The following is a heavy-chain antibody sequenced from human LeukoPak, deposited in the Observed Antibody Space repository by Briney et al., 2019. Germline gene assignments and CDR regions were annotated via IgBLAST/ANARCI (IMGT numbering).Heavy chain of an antibody. J-gene: IGHJ3*02. V-gene: IGHV3-49*04. CDR1: GFTFSSYA. Sequence: GGSLRLSCAASGFTFSSYAMHWVRQAPGKGLEWLGFIRSQAYGMTIEYAASVKGRFSISRDNSKSIADLQINSLKTEGTAVYYCARGGDFGVPAPLGIDAFDIWGQGTMVTVSS. CDR3: ARGGDFGVPAPLGIDAFDI. D-gene: IGHD2-2*01. CDR2: IRSQAYGMTI.